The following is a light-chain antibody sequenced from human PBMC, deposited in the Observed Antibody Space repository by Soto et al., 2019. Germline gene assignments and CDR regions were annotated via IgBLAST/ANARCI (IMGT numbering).Light chain of an antibody. CDR2: EVN. Sequence: QSALTQPASVSGSPGLSITLSCTGTSSDIGGYNYVSWYQQHPGEAPKLMIFEVNNRPSGVSHRFSGSKSGNTASLTISGLQAEDEADYYCSSYTSSSTSVFGGGTKLTVL. CDR3: SSYTSSSTSV. J-gene: IGLJ1*01. CDR1: SSDIGGYNY. V-gene: IGLV2-14*01.